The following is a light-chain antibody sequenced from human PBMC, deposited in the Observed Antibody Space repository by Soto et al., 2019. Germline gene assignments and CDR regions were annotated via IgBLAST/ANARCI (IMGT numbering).Light chain of an antibody. CDR1: QEISNY. Sequence: DIQMTQSPSSLSASVGDRVTITYQASQEISNYFNWYQQQPGKPPKLLIYDASDLETCDLSRFSGSGSGTDCTFTISSMQPEDIATYYCQQYDNLPYTFGQGTKLEIK. V-gene: IGKV1-33*01. CDR2: DAS. CDR3: QQYDNLPYT. J-gene: IGKJ2*01.